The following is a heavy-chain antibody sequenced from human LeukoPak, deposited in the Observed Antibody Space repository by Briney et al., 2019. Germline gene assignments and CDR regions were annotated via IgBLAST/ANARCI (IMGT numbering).Heavy chain of an antibody. D-gene: IGHD3-22*01. Sequence: PGGTLRLSCAASGFTFSSYAMHWVRQAPGKGPEWVAVISYDGSNIYYADSVKGRFTISRDNSKNTLYLQMNSLRAKYTAVYYCARGTPGRIAMIVVVIIAPDYWGQGALVTVSS. J-gene: IGHJ4*02. CDR3: ARGTPGRIAMIVVVIIAPDY. CDR1: GFTFSSYA. CDR2: ISYDGSNI. V-gene: IGHV3-30*04.